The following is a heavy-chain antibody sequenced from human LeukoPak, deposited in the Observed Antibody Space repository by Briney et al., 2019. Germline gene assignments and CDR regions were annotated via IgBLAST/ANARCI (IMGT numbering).Heavy chain of an antibody. Sequence: ASVKVSCKASGYTFTSYAMNWVRQAPGQGLEWMGWINTNTGNPTYAQGFTGRFVFSLDTSVSTAYLQISSLKAEDIAVYYCARDLGYMRCTNGVCYTLRYWGQGTLVTVSS. J-gene: IGHJ4*02. CDR3: ARDLGYMRCTNGVCYTLRY. D-gene: IGHD2-8*01. V-gene: IGHV7-4-1*02. CDR1: GYTFTSYA. CDR2: INTNTGNP.